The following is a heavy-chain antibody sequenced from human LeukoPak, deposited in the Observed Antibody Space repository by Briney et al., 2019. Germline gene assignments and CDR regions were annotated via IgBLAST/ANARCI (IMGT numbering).Heavy chain of an antibody. CDR2: IHYSGST. Sequence: SETLSLTCTVSGGSISGSYWSWIRQPPGKGLEWIGYIHYSGSTNYNPSLKSRVTISVDTSKNHFSLKLSSVTAADTAVYYCARAGIGHGEYFQHRGQGTLVTVSS. D-gene: IGHD6-13*01. V-gene: IGHV4-59*01. CDR1: GGSISGSY. J-gene: IGHJ1*01. CDR3: ARAGIGHGEYFQH.